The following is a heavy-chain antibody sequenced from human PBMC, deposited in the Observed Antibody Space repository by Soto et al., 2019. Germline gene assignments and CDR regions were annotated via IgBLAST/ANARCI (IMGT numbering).Heavy chain of an antibody. CDR1: GFTVDTYG. J-gene: IGHJ3*01. CDR2: ITPSGGYT. Sequence: GGSLRLSCAASGFTVDTYGMSWVRQGPGTRLEWVSAITPSGGYTSYADFVKGRFTISRDNSRNTLYLQMNSLRVEDTAVYYCAKAIMVRGISAFDVWGQGTMVTVSS. V-gene: IGHV3-23*01. CDR3: AKAIMVRGISAFDV. D-gene: IGHD3-10*01.